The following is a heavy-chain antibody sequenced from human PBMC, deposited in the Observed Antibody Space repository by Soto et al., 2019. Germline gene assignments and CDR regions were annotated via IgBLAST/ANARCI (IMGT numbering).Heavy chain of an antibody. CDR2: IYYSGIT. J-gene: IGHJ4*02. V-gene: IGHV4-59*01. D-gene: IGHD2-2*01. Sequence: SETLSLTCTVSGGSISSYYWSWIRQPPGKGLEWIGYIYYSGITDYNPSLKSRVTISVDTSKSQFSLKLSSVTAADTAVYYCARGRGDIVLVPAADFDYWGQGTLVTVSS. CDR3: ARGRGDIVLVPAADFDY. CDR1: GGSISSYY.